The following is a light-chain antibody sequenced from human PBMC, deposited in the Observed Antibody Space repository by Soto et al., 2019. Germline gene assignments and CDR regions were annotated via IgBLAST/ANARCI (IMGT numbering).Light chain of an antibody. CDR1: QDISNY. J-gene: IGKJ2*01. CDR2: AAS. V-gene: IGKV1-33*01. CDR3: QQYNDYQYT. Sequence: DIQMTQSPSSLSASVGDRVTITCQASQDISNYLNWYQQKLGKAPKLLIYAASNLETGVPSRFSGSGSGTEFSLTISSLQPEDFAIYYCQQYNDYQYTFGQGTKLEIK.